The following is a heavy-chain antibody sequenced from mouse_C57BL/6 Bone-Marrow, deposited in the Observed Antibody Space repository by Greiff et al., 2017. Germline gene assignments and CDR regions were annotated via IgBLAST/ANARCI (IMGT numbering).Heavy chain of an antibody. V-gene: IGHV1-15*01. J-gene: IGHJ1*03. Sequence: VQLQQSGAELVRPGASVTLSCKASGYTFTDYEMHWVKQTPVHGLEWIGAIDPETGGTAYNQKFKGKAILTADKSSSTAYMELRSLTSEDSAVYYCTRPMVTYFDVWGTGTTVTVSS. CDR3: TRPMVTYFDV. D-gene: IGHD2-2*01. CDR2: IDPETGGT. CDR1: GYTFTDYE.